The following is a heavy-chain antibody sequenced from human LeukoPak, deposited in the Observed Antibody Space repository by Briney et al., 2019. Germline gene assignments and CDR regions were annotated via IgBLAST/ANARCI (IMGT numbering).Heavy chain of an antibody. D-gene: IGHD3-16*01. J-gene: IGHJ4*02. V-gene: IGHV4-59*12. CDR3: AREGGPYRPLDY. Sequence: KPSETLSLTCTVSGGSISSYYWSWIRQPPGKGLEWIREVNLQGSTNYNPSLMGRVAISVDTSENHVSLQLTSVTAADTAVYYCAREGGPYRPLDYSGQGTLVTVS. CDR2: VNLQGST. CDR1: GGSISSYY.